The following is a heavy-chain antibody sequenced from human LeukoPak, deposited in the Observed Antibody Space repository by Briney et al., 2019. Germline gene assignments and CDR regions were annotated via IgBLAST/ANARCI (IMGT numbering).Heavy chain of an antibody. CDR2: IKEDGSGK. V-gene: IGHV3-7*01. J-gene: IGHJ2*01. Sequence: PGRSLRLSCAASGFTFSSYAMPWVRQAPGKGLEWVANIKEDGSGKYYVDSVKGRFTISRDNAKNSLYLQMNSLRAEDTAVYYCARDHPPHSGSYWSRLPYPDYRYTDLWGRGILVTVSS. CDR3: ARDHPPHSGSYWSRLPYPDYRYTDL. CDR1: GFTFSSYA. D-gene: IGHD1-26*01.